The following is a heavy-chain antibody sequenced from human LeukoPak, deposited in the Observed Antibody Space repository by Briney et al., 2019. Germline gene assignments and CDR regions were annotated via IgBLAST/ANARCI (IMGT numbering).Heavy chain of an antibody. V-gene: IGHV4-61*01. CDR3: ARGPLNEEVDY. CDR1: GGSVSSGSYY. J-gene: IGHJ4*02. CDR2: IFYIGST. Sequence: SETLSLTCTVSGGSVSSGSYYWSWIRQPPEKELEWIGYIFYIGSTNYNPSLKSRVTISVDTSKNQFSLKLTSVTAADTAVYYCARGPLNEEVDYWGQGTLVTVSS. D-gene: IGHD1-1*01.